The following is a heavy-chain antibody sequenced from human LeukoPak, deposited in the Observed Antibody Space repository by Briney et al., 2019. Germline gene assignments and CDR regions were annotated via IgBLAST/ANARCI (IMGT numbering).Heavy chain of an antibody. D-gene: IGHD4-17*01. J-gene: IGHJ4*02. CDR1: GFTFSSYA. V-gene: IGHV3-23*01. CDR2: ISGSGGST. Sequence: PGGSLRLSCAASGFTFSSYAMNWVRQAPGKGLEWVSAISGSGGSTYYADSVKGRFTISRDNSKNTLYLQMISLRAEDTAVYYCAQAALRARPLPFDYWGQGTLVTVSS. CDR3: AQAALRARPLPFDY.